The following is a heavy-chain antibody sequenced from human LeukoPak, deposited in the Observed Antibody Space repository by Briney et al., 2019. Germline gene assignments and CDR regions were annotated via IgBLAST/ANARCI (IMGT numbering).Heavy chain of an antibody. D-gene: IGHD6-13*01. Sequence: SETLSLTCTVSGGSINNYYWSWIRQPAGKGLEWIGRIYSSGSTNYSPSLKSRVTMSVDTSKTQFSLRLSSVTAADTAVYYCARISGYQMWFDPWGQGTLVTVSS. CDR1: GGSINNYY. CDR3: ARISGYQMWFDP. J-gene: IGHJ5*02. V-gene: IGHV4-4*07. CDR2: IYSSGST.